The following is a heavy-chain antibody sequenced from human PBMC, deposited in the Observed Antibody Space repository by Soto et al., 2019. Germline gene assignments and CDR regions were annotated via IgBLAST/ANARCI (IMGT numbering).Heavy chain of an antibody. J-gene: IGHJ4*02. V-gene: IGHV3-7*05. CDR2: INPDGSAK. CDR3: TANQY. Sequence: GGSLRLSCEGSGFSFSNYWMSWVRQAPGKGLEWVASINPDGSAKYYVDSVRGRLATSRDNAKKLLSLQMNSLRVDDTAVYYCTANQYWGQGALVTVS. CDR1: GFSFSNYW.